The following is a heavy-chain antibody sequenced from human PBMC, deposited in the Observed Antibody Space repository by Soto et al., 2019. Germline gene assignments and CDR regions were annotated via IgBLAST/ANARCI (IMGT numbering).Heavy chain of an antibody. J-gene: IGHJ6*02. CDR2: INHSGRP. D-gene: IGHD3-3*01. CDR1: GGSFSGYY. CDR3: PRGPAVEGVFGLTHYYYHYGMDV. V-gene: IGHV4-34*01. Sequence: QVQLQQWGAGLLKPSVTLSLTSAVYGGSFSGYYWSWIRQPPGKGLAWIGEINHSGRPNYNPSLKGRVTISVDTCNDQFSLQLRSVTAADTAAYYCPRGPAVEGVFGLTHYYYHYGMDVWGQETTVTVSS.